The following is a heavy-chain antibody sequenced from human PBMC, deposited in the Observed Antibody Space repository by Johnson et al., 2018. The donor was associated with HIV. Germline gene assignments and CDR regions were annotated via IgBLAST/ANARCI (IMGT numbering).Heavy chain of an antibody. CDR3: VRRDSGSLSFDL. J-gene: IGHJ3*01. CDR1: GFTFDDYG. V-gene: IGHV3-20*04. D-gene: IGHD1-26*01. CDR2: IDWNGRRK. Sequence: EVQLVESGGGVVRPGGSLRLSCAASGFTFDDYGMSWVRQTPGKGLEWVSGIDWNGRRKAYADSVKGRCTIYRDNDRNSLYLQVNNLRVEDTALYFCVRRDSGSLSFDLWGQGTMVIVSS.